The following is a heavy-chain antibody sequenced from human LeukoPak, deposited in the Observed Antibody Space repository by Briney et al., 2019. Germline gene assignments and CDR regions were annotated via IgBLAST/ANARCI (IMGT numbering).Heavy chain of an antibody. Sequence: SQTLSLTCTVSGGSVSSGGYYWSWIRQHPGKGLEWIGYIYYSGSTYYNPSLKSRVTISVDTSKNQFSLKLSSVTAADTAVYYCARDGYDSSGYADWGQGTLVTVSS. D-gene: IGHD3-22*01. V-gene: IGHV4-31*03. CDR1: GGSVSSGGYY. CDR2: IYYSGST. CDR3: ARDGYDSSGYAD. J-gene: IGHJ4*02.